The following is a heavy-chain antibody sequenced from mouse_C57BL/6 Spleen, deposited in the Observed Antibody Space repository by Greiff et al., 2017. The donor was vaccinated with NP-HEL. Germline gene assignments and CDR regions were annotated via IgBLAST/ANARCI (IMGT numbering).Heavy chain of an antibody. Sequence: EVHLVESGGDLVKPGGSLKLSCAASGFTFSSYGMSWVHQTPDKRLEWVATISSGGSYTYYPDSVKGRFTISRDNAKNTLYLQMSSLKSEDTAMYYCARHGDNYYFDYWGQGTTLTVSS. J-gene: IGHJ2*01. CDR1: GFTFSSYG. D-gene: IGHD1-3*01. CDR2: ISSGGSYT. CDR3: ARHGDNYYFDY. V-gene: IGHV5-6*01.